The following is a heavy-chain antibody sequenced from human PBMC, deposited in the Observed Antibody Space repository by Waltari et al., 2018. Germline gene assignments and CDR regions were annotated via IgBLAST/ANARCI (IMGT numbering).Heavy chain of an antibody. CDR3: ARTGIALRWGFDY. CDR1: GGSISSGDYY. Sequence: QVQLQESGPGLVKPSQTLSLTCTVSGGSISSGDYYWSWIRQPPGKGLEWSGYMYYSSSTYYNPSLKSRVTISVDTSKNQFSLKLSSVTAADTAVYYWARTGIALRWGFDYWGQGTLVTVSS. D-gene: IGHD4-17*01. J-gene: IGHJ4*02. CDR2: MYYSSST. V-gene: IGHV4-30-4*08.